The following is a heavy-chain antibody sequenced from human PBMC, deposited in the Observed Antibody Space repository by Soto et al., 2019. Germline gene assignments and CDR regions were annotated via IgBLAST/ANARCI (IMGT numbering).Heavy chain of an antibody. V-gene: IGHV5-51*01. CDR2: IYPGDSDT. Sequence: EVQLVQSGAEVKKPGESLKISCEVSGYSFSSYWIGWVRQLPGKGLEWVGFIYPGDSDTRYSPSFQGEVTISVDKSISFADLQWTSLKASASAIYYCARHVRATPFDSCGQGTLVTVSS. J-gene: IGHJ4*02. D-gene: IGHD2-15*01. CDR1: GYSFSSYW. CDR3: ARHVRATPFDS.